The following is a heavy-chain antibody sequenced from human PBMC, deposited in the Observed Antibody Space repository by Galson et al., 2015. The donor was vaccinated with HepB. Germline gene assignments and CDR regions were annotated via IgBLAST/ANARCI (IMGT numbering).Heavy chain of an antibody. D-gene: IGHD6-19*01. CDR1: GFTFSSYG. CDR2: ISHDGSDK. J-gene: IGHJ4*02. Sequence: SLRLSCAASGFTFSSYGMHWVRQAPGKGRRGVPIISHDGSDKFYADSVRVRLSISRDNTANALFLVMNNLRGDDTGVYYCAKDRWTRRVALGGSDYWGQGTVVTVSS. CDR3: AKDRWTRRVALGGSDY. V-gene: IGHV3-30*18.